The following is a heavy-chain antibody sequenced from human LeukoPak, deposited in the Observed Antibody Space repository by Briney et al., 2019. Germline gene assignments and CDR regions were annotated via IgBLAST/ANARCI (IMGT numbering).Heavy chain of an antibody. D-gene: IGHD3-16*01. CDR2: INSDGSST. CDR1: GFTVSSNY. CDR3: AGDGGGYLDY. J-gene: IGHJ4*02. V-gene: IGHV3-74*01. Sequence: PGGSLRLSCAASGFTVSSNYMSWVRQAPGKGLVWVSRINSDGSSTSYADSVKGRFTISRDNAENTLYLQMNSLRAEDTAVYYCAGDGGGYLDYWGQGTPVIVSS.